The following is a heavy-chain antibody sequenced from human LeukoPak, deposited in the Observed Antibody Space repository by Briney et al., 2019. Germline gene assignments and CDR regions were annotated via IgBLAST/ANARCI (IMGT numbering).Heavy chain of an antibody. Sequence: GGSLRLSCAASGFTFSSYEMNWDRQAPGKGLEWVSYIGSSGSNIYYADSVKGRFTISRDNAKNSLYLQMNSLRAEDTAVYYCARIMTTVTTSDYWGQGALVPVSS. D-gene: IGHD4-17*01. CDR1: GFTFSSYE. CDR3: ARIMTTVTTSDY. CDR2: IGSSGSNI. V-gene: IGHV3-48*03. J-gene: IGHJ4*01.